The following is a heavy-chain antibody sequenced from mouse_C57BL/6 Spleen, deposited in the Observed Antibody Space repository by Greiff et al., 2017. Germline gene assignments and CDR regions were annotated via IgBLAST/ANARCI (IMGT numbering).Heavy chain of an antibody. J-gene: IGHJ2*01. CDR1: GYTFTSYW. CDR2: IYPGNSDT. D-gene: IGHD1-1*01. CDR3: TRDYGREGYYFDY. V-gene: IGHV1-5*01. Sequence: EVQLQQSGTVLARPGASVKMSCKTSGYTFTSYWMHWVKQRPGQGLEWIGAIYPGNSDTSYNQKFKGKAKLTAVTSASTAYMELSSLTNEDSAVYYCTRDYGREGYYFDYWGQGTTLTVSS.